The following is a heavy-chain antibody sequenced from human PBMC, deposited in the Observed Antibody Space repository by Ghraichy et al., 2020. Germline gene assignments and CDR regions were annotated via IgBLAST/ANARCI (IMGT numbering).Heavy chain of an antibody. Sequence: GESLNISCAASGFSFSSDWLSWVRQVPGKGLEWVANIKHDGSEKKYVDSVKGRFTISRDNAKSSLYLQMNSLRVEDTALYYCARQGSGSNYYFDSWGQGTLVTVSS. CDR3: ARQGSGSNYYFDS. CDR2: IKHDGSEK. D-gene: IGHD6-19*01. J-gene: IGHJ4*02. V-gene: IGHV3-7*01. CDR1: GFSFSSDW.